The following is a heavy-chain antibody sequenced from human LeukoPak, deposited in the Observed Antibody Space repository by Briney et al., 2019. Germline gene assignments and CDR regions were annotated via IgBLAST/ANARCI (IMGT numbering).Heavy chain of an antibody. Sequence: PSETLSLTCTVSGGSISSSSYYWGWIRQPPGKGLEWIGSIYYSGSTYYNPSLKSRVTISVDTSKNQFSLKLSSVTAADTAVYYCARGGEYYYDSSGYYYDWFDPWGQGTLVTVSS. CDR1: GGSISSSSYY. CDR2: IYYSGST. J-gene: IGHJ5*02. V-gene: IGHV4-39*07. CDR3: ARGGEYYYDSSGYYYDWFDP. D-gene: IGHD3-22*01.